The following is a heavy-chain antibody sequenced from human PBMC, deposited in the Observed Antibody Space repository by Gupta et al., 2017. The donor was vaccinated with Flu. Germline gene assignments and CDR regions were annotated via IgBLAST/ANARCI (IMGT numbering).Heavy chain of an antibody. CDR3: ARGGQYQLSRENY. V-gene: IGHV3-33*01. CDR2: IWYDGSNK. CDR1: GFSLGRSG. Sequence: QVQLVESGGGVVQLGTSLSLYCVVSGFSLGRSGLQWVRQAQAKGLEWVEIIWYDGSNKYYADSVKGRFTISRDNSKNTLFLQMNSLRAEDTAVYYCARGGQYQLSRENYCGQGTLVTVSS. D-gene: IGHD2-2*01. J-gene: IGHJ4*02.